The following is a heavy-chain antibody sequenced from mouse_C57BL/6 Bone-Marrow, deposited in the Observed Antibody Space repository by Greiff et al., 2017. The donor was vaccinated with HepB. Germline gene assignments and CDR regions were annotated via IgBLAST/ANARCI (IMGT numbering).Heavy chain of an antibody. CDR1: GYTFTSYW. CDR2: IHPNSGST. J-gene: IGHJ1*03. CDR3: ARSNYGSSYVGYFDV. D-gene: IGHD1-1*01. Sequence: QVQLQQPGAELVKPGASVKLSCKASGYTFTSYWMHWVKQRPGQGLEWIGMIHPNSGSTNYNEKFKSKATLTVDKSSSTAYMQRSSLTSEDSAVYYCARSNYGSSYVGYFDVWGTGTTVTVSS. V-gene: IGHV1-64*01.